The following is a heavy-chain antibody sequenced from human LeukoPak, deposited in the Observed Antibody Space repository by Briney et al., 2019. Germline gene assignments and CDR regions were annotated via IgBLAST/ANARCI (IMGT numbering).Heavy chain of an antibody. V-gene: IGHV3-30*18. J-gene: IGHJ4*02. CDR1: GLTFSSYG. CDR3: AKDRSSSWAFDY. Sequence: GGSLRLSCAASGLTFSSYGMHWVRQAPGKGLEWVAAISFDGSDENYADSVKGRFTISRDDSKNTLYLQMNSLRAEDTAVYYCAKDRSSSWAFDYWGQGTLVTVSS. D-gene: IGHD6-13*01. CDR2: ISFDGSDE.